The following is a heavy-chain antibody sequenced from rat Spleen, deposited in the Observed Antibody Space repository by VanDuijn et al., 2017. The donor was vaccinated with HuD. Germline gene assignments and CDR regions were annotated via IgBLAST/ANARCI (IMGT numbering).Heavy chain of an antibody. CDR2: INKDSRRI. CDR1: GFNFNDHW. J-gene: IGHJ2*01. D-gene: IGHD5-1*01. V-gene: IGHV4-2*01. Sequence: EVQLVESGGGLVQPGRSLRLSCAASGFNFNDHWMGWVRQAPGKGLEWIGEINKDSRRINYSPFLKDKFTISRDNAQNTLYLQMRKLGSEETANYYCVREELGVRDWGQGVMVTVSS. CDR3: VREELGVRD.